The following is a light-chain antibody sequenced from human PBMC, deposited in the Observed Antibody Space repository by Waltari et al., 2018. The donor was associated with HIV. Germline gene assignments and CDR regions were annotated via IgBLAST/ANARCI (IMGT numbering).Light chain of an antibody. Sequence: DIQMTQSPTSLSAYVGQTVLISCRASQGISTYLNWYQKKGGKAPKLLIFGSSNLQSGVPSRFSGSGSGTDFTLIIRSLQPEDFASYFCQQSHSVPWTFGRGTNVEV. CDR2: GSS. CDR1: QGISTY. J-gene: IGKJ1*01. V-gene: IGKV1-39*01. CDR3: QQSHSVPWT.